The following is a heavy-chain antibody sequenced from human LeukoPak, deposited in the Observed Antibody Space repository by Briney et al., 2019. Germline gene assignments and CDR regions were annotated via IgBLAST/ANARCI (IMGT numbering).Heavy chain of an antibody. CDR2: IYYSGST. Sequence: SETLSLTCTVSGGSISSSSYYWGWIRQPPGKGLECIGSIYYSGSTYYNPSLKSRVTISVDTSTNQFSLKLSSVTAADTAVYYCARDRRDFSHGYWGQGTLVTVSS. CDR1: GGSISSSSYY. D-gene: IGHD3-3*01. CDR3: ARDRRDFSHGY. J-gene: IGHJ4*02. V-gene: IGHV4-39*07.